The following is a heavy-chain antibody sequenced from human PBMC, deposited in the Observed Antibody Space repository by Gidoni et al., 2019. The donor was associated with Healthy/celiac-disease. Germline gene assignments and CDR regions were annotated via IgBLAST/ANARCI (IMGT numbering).Heavy chain of an antibody. D-gene: IGHD3-22*01. J-gene: IGHJ5*02. V-gene: IGHV3-23*01. CDR3: AKERDYYDSSGYSVLFDP. Sequence: EVQLLESGGGVVQPGGSLRLSCAASGFTFSSYAMSWVRQAPGKGLEWVSAISGSGGSTYYADSVKGRFTISRDNSKNTLYLQMNSLRAEDTAVYYCAKERDYYDSSGYSVLFDPWGQGTLVTVSS. CDR2: ISGSGGST. CDR1: GFTFSSYA.